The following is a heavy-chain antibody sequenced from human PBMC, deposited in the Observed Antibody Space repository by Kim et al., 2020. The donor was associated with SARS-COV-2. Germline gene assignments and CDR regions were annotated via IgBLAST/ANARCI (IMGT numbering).Heavy chain of an antibody. J-gene: IGHJ6*02. CDR2: IIPIFGTA. CDR1: GGTFSSYA. Sequence: SVKVSCKASGGTFSSYAISWVRQAPGQGLEWMGGIIPIFGTANYAQKFQGRVTITADESTSTAYMELSSLRSEDTAVYYCASDSSGWSFVLDVWGQGTTVTVSS. D-gene: IGHD6-19*01. CDR3: ASDSSGWSFVLDV. V-gene: IGHV1-69*13.